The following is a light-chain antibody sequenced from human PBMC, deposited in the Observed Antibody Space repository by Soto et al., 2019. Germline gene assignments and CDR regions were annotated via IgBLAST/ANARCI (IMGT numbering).Light chain of an antibody. J-gene: IGLJ2*01. V-gene: IGLV2-14*01. CDR2: DVX. Sequence: SALTQPASVSGSPGQSITISCTGTSSDVGGYNYVSWYQQHPGKAPKLMIYDVXNXPSGVSNRFSGSKSGNTASLTISGXXXXXXXXXXCSSYTSSSTLVVFGGGTKLTVL. CDR3: SSYTSSSTLVV. CDR1: SSDVGGYNY.